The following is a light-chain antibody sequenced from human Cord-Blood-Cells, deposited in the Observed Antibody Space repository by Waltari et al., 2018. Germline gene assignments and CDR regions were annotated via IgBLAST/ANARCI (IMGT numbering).Light chain of an antibody. J-gene: IGLJ3*02. CDR2: RNY. CDR1: XXKXXXNS. V-gene: IGLV1-47*01. Sequence: QSVLTQPPSAXXTPGXXVTIARSGXXXKXXXNSXXXYQQPPGTAPQLLIYRNYQRPSGVPDRFSGSKSGTSASLAISGLRSEDEADYYCAAWDDSLSGRVFGGGTKLTVL. CDR3: AAWDDSLSGRV.